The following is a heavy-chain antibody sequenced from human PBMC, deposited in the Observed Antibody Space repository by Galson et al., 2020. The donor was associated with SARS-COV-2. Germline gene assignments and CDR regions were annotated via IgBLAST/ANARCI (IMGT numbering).Heavy chain of an antibody. CDR3: ARSADILATGTYYFDS. D-gene: IGHD6-13*01. Sequence: PPGKGLEWLGEVFYTGSTNSNPSLESRVAMSVDQSKNQISLRLSSVTAADTAVYFCARSADILATGTYYFDSWGQGTLVTVSS. V-gene: IGHV4-4*01. J-gene: IGHJ4*02. CDR2: VFYTGST.